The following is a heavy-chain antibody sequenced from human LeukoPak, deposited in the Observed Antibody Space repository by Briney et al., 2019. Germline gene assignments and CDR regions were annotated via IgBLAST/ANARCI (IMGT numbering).Heavy chain of an antibody. J-gene: IGHJ4*02. CDR1: GFTVSGYY. Sequence: TGGSLRLSCAASGFTVSGYYMNWVRQAPGKELEWVSVIYTGGGRYYADSVRGRFTISRDTSKNMVFLQMNSLRVEDTAVYYCARGIDYWGRGTLVTVSS. CDR2: IYTGGGR. V-gene: IGHV3-53*01. CDR3: ARGIDY.